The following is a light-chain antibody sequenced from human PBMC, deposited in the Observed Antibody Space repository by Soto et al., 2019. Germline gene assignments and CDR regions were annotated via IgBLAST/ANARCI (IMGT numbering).Light chain of an antibody. CDR2: SNN. CDR3: AAWDDSLNGLYV. CDR1: SSNIGSNT. V-gene: IGLV1-44*01. J-gene: IGLJ1*01. Sequence: QSVLTQPPSASGTPGQRVTISCSGSSSNIGSNTVNWYQQLPGTAPKLLIYSNNQRPSGVPGRFSGSKSGTSASLAISGLQSEDEADYYCAAWDDSLNGLYVFGNGTKVTVL.